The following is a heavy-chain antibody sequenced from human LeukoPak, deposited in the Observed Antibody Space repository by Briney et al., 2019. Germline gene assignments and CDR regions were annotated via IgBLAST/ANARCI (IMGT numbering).Heavy chain of an antibody. Sequence: GGSLRLSCAASGFTVSSNYMSRVRQAPGKGLEWVSSIKDNGGSTYYADSVKGRFTISRDNSKNTLYLQMNSLRAEDTAVYYCGKEGDIVVVVAHNWFFELGRRGTRHTV. CDR3: GKEGDIVVVVAHNWFFEL. J-gene: IGHJ2*01. CDR1: GFTVSSNY. CDR2: IKDNGGST. D-gene: IGHD2-15*01. V-gene: IGHV3-23*01.